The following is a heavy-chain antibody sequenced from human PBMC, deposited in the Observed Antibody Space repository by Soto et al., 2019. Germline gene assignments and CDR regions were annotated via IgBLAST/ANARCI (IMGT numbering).Heavy chain of an antibody. CDR1: GYSFTSYW. CDR2: IDPSDSYT. V-gene: IGHV5-10-1*01. D-gene: IGHD4-17*01. Sequence: GESLKISCKGSGYSFTSYWISWVRQMPGKGLEWMGRIDPSDSYTNYSPSFQGHVTISAGKSVSTAYLQWSSLKASDTAMYYCARHVAGSFQAGRWYGDYVHFDYWGQGTLVTVSS. J-gene: IGHJ4*02. CDR3: ARHVAGSFQAGRWYGDYVHFDY.